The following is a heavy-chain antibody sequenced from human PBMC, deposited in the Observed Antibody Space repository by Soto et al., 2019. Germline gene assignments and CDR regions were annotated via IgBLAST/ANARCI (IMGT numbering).Heavy chain of an antibody. Sequence: SGPTLVNPTQTLTLTCTFSGFSLTTSGVGVGWIRQPPGKALEWLALIYWDDDRRYNPSLRSRLTITKDTSKNQVVLTMTNVDPVDTGTYYCAHGGHCISRSCPNPGTYCIYSTCPNPPAGPGGAFDVWGQGTMVTVSS. J-gene: IGHJ3*01. CDR3: AHGGHCISRSCPNPGTYCIYSTCPNPPAGPGGAFDV. CDR1: GFSLTTSGVG. D-gene: IGHD2-2*01. V-gene: IGHV2-5*02. CDR2: IYWDDDR.